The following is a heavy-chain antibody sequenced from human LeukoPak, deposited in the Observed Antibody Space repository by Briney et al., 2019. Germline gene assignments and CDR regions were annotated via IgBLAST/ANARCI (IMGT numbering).Heavy chain of an antibody. CDR3: ARVPTVSTLDN. Sequence: GGSLRLSCAASGFTFSSYSMNWVRQAPGKGLEWVSSISSSSSYIYYADSVKGRFTISRDNAKNSLYLQMNSLGAEDTAVYYCARVPTVSTLDNWGRGTLVTVSS. D-gene: IGHD4-17*01. CDR1: GFTFSSYS. CDR2: ISSSSSYI. V-gene: IGHV3-21*01. J-gene: IGHJ4*02.